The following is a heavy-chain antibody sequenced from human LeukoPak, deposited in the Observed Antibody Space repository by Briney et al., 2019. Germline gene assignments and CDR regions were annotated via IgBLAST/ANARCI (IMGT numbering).Heavy chain of an antibody. CDR3: ARVRTPTSYFDAFDI. V-gene: IGHV4-59*01. J-gene: IGHJ3*02. CDR2: IYYSGST. D-gene: IGHD1-26*01. CDR1: GGSFSGYY. Sequence: SETLSLTCAVYGGSFSGYYWSWIRQPPGKGLEWIGYIYYSGSTNYNPSLKSRVTISVDTSKNQFSLKLSSVTAADTAVYYCARVRTPTSYFDAFDIWGQGTMVTVSS.